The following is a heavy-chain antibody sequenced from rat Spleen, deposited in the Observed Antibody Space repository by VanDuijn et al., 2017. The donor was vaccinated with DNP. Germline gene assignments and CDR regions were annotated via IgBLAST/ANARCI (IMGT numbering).Heavy chain of an antibody. D-gene: IGHD4-2*01. V-gene: IGHV5-31*01. CDR2: ISNTGGGT. CDR1: GFTFNNYW. Sequence: EVQLVESGGGLVQPGRSLKLSCVASGFTFNNYWMTWIRQAPGKGLEWVASISNTGGGTYYPDSVKGRFTISRDNAKSTLYLQMNSLRSEDTATYYCRTGTDYWGQGVMVTVSS. J-gene: IGHJ2*01. CDR3: RTGTDY.